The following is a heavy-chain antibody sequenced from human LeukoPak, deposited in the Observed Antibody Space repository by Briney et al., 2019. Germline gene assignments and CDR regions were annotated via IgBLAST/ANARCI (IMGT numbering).Heavy chain of an antibody. Sequence: SETLSLTCTVSGGSISSYYWSWIRQPPGKGLEWIGYIYYNGRANYTPSLKSRVTMSVDTSKSQFSLKLSSVTAADTAVYYCGTVSGTSAIVYWGRGTLVAVSS. CDR2: IYYNGRA. J-gene: IGHJ4*02. D-gene: IGHD3-10*01. V-gene: IGHV4-59*01. CDR3: GTVSGTSAIVY. CDR1: GGSISSYY.